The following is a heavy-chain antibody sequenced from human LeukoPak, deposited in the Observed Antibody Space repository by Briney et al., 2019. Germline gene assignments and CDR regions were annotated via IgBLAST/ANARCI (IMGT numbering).Heavy chain of an antibody. J-gene: IGHJ4*02. CDR2: IYYSGST. Sequence: SETLSLTCAVYGGSFSGYYWSWIRQPPGKGLEWIGSIYYSGSTYYNPSLKSRVTVSVDTSKNQFSLILSSVTAADTAVYYCVRGSTLRHYQYWGQGTLVTVSS. CDR1: GGSFSGYY. CDR3: VRGSTLRHYQY. D-gene: IGHD3-16*01. V-gene: IGHV4-34*01.